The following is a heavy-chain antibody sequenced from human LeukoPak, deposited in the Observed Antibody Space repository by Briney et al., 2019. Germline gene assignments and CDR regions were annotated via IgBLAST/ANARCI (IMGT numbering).Heavy chain of an antibody. V-gene: IGHV4-30-2*01. Sequence: SETLSFTCAVSGGSISSGGYSWSWIRQPPGKGLEWIGYIYHSGSTYYNPSLKSRVTISVDRSKNQFSLKLSSVTAADTAVYYCARYYYGSGYFDYWGQGTLVTVSS. J-gene: IGHJ4*02. CDR2: IYHSGST. CDR1: GGSISSGGYS. D-gene: IGHD3-10*01. CDR3: ARYYYGSGYFDY.